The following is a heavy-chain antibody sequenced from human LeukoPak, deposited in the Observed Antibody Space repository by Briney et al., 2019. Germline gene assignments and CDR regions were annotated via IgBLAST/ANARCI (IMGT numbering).Heavy chain of an antibody. V-gene: IGHV4-4*07. D-gene: IGHD3-22*01. CDR3: ATMASSGYYRIYYFDY. Sequence: SETLSLTCTVSGGSISSYYWSWIRQPAGKGLEWIGRIYTSGSTNHNPSLKSRDTMSVDTSKNQFSLKLSSVTAADTAVYYCATMASSGYYRIYYFDYWGQGTLVTVSS. CDR1: GGSISSYY. CDR2: IYTSGST. J-gene: IGHJ4*02.